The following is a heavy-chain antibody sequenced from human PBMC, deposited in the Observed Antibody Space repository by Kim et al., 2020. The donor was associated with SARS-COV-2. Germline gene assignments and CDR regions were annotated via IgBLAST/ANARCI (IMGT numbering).Heavy chain of an antibody. CDR1: GYSFTSYW. CDR2: IDPSDSYT. Sequence: GESLKISCKGSGYSFTSYWISWVRQMPGKGLEWMGRIDPSDSYTNYSPSFQGHVTISADKSISTAYLQWSSLKASDTAMYYCARRRVGCSSTSCYAYYYYGMDVWGPGTTVTVSS. V-gene: IGHV5-10-1*01. D-gene: IGHD2-2*01. J-gene: IGHJ6*02. CDR3: ARRRVGCSSTSCYAYYYYGMDV.